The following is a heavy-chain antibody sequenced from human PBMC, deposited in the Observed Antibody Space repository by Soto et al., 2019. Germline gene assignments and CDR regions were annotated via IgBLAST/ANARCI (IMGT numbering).Heavy chain of an antibody. V-gene: IGHV4-39*01. CDR1: GGSISSSSYY. D-gene: IGHD5-18*01. J-gene: IGHJ4*02. Sequence: QLQLQESGPGLVKPSETLSLTCTVSGGSISSSSYYWGWIRQPPGKGLEWIRSIYYGGSTYYNPSLKSRVTISVDTSKTQYSLKLSSVTAADTAVYYCANLVDTAMVHGGQGTLVTVSS. CDR2: IYYGGST. CDR3: ANLVDTAMVH.